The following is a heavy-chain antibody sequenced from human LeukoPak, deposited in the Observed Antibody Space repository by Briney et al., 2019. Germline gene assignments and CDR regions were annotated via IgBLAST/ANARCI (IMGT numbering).Heavy chain of an antibody. CDR1: GGSISSDY. CDR3: AREGIVAFAAFDI. J-gene: IGHJ3*02. V-gene: IGHV4-59*01. CDR2: IYYSGST. D-gene: IGHD3-10*01. Sequence: SETLSLTCTVSGGSISSDYWSWIRQPPGKGLEWIGYIYYSGSTNYNPSLKSRVTISVDTSKNQFSLRLSSVTAADTAVYYCAREGIVAFAAFDIWGQGTMVTVSS.